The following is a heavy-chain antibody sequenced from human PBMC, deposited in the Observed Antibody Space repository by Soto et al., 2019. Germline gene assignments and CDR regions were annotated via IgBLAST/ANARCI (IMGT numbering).Heavy chain of an antibody. D-gene: IGHD4-17*01. V-gene: IGHV1-69*01. J-gene: IGHJ6*02. CDR2: IIPIFGTA. Sequence: QVQLVQSGAEVKKPGSSVKVSCKASGGTFSSYAISWVRQAPGQGLEWMGGIIPIFGTANYAQKFQGRVTITADESTSTAYMELSSLRSEDTAVYYCASPTGPLDYYYYYGMDVWGQGTTVTVSS. CDR1: GGTFSSYA. CDR3: ASPTGPLDYYYYYGMDV.